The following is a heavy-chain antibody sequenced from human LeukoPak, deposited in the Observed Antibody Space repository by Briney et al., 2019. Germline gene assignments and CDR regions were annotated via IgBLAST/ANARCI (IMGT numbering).Heavy chain of an antibody. J-gene: IGHJ4*02. Sequence: SETLSLTCTASGGSISSSSYYWGWIRQPPGKGLEWIGSIYYSGSTYYNPSLKSRVTIAVDTSKNQFSLKLSSVTAADTAVYYCARQGAFNYWGQGTLVTVSS. CDR1: GGSISSSSYY. D-gene: IGHD3-16*01. CDR3: ARQGAFNY. CDR2: IYYSGST. V-gene: IGHV4-39*01.